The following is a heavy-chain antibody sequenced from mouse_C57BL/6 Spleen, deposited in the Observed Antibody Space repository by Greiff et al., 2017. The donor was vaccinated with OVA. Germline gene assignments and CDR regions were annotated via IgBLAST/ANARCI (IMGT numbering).Heavy chain of an antibody. V-gene: IGHV5-17*01. Sequence: EVQLVESGGGLVKPGGSLKLSCAASGFTFSDYGMHWVRQAPEQGLEWVAYISSGSSTIYYADTLKGRFTISRDNAKNTLFLQMTSLRSEDTDMYYGAGEPGDWGQGTTLTVSA. CDR1: GFTFSDYG. CDR2: ISSGSSTI. J-gene: IGHJ2*01. CDR3: AGEPGD.